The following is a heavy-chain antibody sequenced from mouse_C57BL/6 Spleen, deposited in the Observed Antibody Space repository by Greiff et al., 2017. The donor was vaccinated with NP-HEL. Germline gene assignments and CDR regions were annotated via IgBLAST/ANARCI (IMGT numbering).Heavy chain of an antibody. V-gene: IGHV5-4*01. CDR3: ARESYYGSSSYAMDY. Sequence: EVKLMESGGGLVKPGGSLKLSCAASGFTFSSYAMSWVRQTPEKRLEWVATISDGGSYTYYPDNVKGRFTISRDNAKNNLYLQMSHLKSEDTAMYYCARESYYGSSSYAMDYWGQGTSVTVSS. CDR1: GFTFSSYA. D-gene: IGHD1-1*01. J-gene: IGHJ4*01. CDR2: ISDGGSYT.